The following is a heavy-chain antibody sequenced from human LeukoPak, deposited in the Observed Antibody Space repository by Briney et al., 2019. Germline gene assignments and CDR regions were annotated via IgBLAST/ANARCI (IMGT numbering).Heavy chain of an antibody. D-gene: IGHD2-15*01. CDR2: INHSGST. CDR3: ARAVGYCSGGSCSLDY. J-gene: IGHJ4*02. Sequence: SETLSLTCAVYGGSFSGYYWSWIRQPPGKGLEWIGEINHSGSTNYNPSLKSRVTISVDTSKNQFSLKLSSVTAADTAVYYCARAVGYCSGGSCSLDYWGQGTLVTVSP. CDR1: GGSFSGYY. V-gene: IGHV4-34*01.